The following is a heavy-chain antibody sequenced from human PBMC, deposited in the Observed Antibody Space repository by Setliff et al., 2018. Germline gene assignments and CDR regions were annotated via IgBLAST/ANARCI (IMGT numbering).Heavy chain of an antibody. V-gene: IGHV4-34*01. J-gene: IGHJ1*01. D-gene: IGHD3-10*01. Sequence: SETLSLTCAVYGGSFSTYFWSWIRQPPGKGMEWIGSVYYSGYTYYNPSLQSRVTVSVDMSKNQFSMKLTSVTAADTAVYYCARVDFTMIQGVLGLWGQGTLVTVSS. CDR1: GGSFSTYF. CDR3: ARVDFTMIQGVLGL. CDR2: VYYSGYT.